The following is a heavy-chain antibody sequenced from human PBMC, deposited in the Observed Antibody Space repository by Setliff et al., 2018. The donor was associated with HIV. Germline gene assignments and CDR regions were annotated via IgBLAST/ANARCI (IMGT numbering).Heavy chain of an antibody. Sequence: SSETLSLTCTVSGVSISNYYWSWIRQTPEMGLEWIGYMYYGGATNYNPSLKSRVTISQDMSHNQFSLKLTSVTVTDTAVYYCVRALPKPRGLTWFDPWGQGTLVTVSS. CDR2: MYYGGAT. CDR3: VRALPKPRGLTWFDP. J-gene: IGHJ5*02. D-gene: IGHD3-10*01. V-gene: IGHV4-59*01. CDR1: GVSISNYY.